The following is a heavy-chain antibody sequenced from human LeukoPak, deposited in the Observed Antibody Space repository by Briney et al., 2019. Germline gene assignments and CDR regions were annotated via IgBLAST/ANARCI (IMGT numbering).Heavy chain of an antibody. J-gene: IGHJ4*02. CDR2: IESGAKSYAT. CDR1: GFTFSGSA. D-gene: IGHD3-16*02. V-gene: IGHV3-73*01. Sequence: PGGSLRLSCAASGFTFSGSAMHWVRQAPGKGLEWVGQIESGAKSYATAYAASVKGRFTISRDNSKNTLYLQMNSLRAEDTALYYCAGGLGGSYRYDYWGQGTLVTVSS. CDR3: AGGLGGSYRYDY.